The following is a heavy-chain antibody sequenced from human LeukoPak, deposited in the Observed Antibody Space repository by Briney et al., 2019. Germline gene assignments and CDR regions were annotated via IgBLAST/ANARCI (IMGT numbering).Heavy chain of an antibody. V-gene: IGHV3-15*01. Sequence: GGSLRLSCEASGFTFSNAWMNWVRQAPGKGLEWVGRIKSKTDGGTKDYAAPGKGRFTISRADTKHTMYLQMNSRKTEDTAVYYCTTVYTLGYCSSTRCSVGNYWGQGTLVTVSS. CDR1: GFTFSNAW. D-gene: IGHD2-2*01. CDR2: IKSKTDGGTK. J-gene: IGHJ4*02. CDR3: TTVYTLGYCSSTRCSVGNY.